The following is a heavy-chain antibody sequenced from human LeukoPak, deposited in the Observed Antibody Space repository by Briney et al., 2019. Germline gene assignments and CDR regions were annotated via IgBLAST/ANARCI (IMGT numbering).Heavy chain of an antibody. CDR1: GFTFSSYA. CDR3: AKDKFEQQLVPYYFDY. CDR2: ISGSGGST. D-gene: IGHD6-13*01. V-gene: IGHV3-23*01. J-gene: IGHJ4*02. Sequence: GGSLRLSCAASGFTFSSYAMSWVRQAPGKGLEWVSAISGSGGSTYYADSVKGRFTISRDNSKNTLYLQMNSLRAEDTAVYYCAKDKFEQQLVPYYFDYWGQGTLATVSS.